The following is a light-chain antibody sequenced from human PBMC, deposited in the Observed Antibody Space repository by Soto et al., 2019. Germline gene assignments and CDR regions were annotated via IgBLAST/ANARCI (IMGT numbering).Light chain of an antibody. CDR1: SSDVGAYNY. Sequence: QSALTQPASVSGSPGQSITISCTATSSDVGAYNYVSWYQQHPGKAPKLMIYANNKRPSGIPDRFSGSKSGTSATLGITGLQTGDEADYYCATWDSSLSAWVFGGGTKLTVL. J-gene: IGLJ3*02. V-gene: IGLV1-51*01. CDR2: ANN. CDR3: ATWDSSLSAWV.